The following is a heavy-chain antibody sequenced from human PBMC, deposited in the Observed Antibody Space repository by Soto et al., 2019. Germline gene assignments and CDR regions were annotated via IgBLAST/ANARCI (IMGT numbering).Heavy chain of an antibody. D-gene: IGHD6-19*01. CDR1: GGTFSSYA. CDR3: ARGQWLAWFDP. V-gene: IGHV1-69*13. J-gene: IGHJ5*02. Sequence: GASVEVSCKXSGGTFSSYAISWVRQAPGQGLEWMGGIIPIFGTANYAQKFQGRVTITADESTSTAYMELSSLRSEDTAVYYCARGQWLAWFDPWGQGTLVTVSS. CDR2: IIPIFGTA.